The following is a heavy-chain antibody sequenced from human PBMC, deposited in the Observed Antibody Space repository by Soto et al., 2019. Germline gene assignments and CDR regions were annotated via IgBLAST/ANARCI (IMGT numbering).Heavy chain of an antibody. CDR3: ARAGRAFWSGYYGAKEDYYYMDV. CDR1: GYTFTGYY. Sequence: ASVKVSCKASGYTFTGYYMHWVRQAPGQGLEWMGWINPNSGGTNYAQKFQGWVTMTRDTSISTAYMELSRLRSDDTAVYYCARAGRAFWSGYYGAKEDYYYMDVWGKGTTVTVSS. J-gene: IGHJ6*03. D-gene: IGHD3-3*01. V-gene: IGHV1-2*04. CDR2: INPNSGGT.